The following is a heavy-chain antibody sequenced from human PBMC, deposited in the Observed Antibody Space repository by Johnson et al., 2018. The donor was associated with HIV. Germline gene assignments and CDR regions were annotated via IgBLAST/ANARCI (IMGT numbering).Heavy chain of an antibody. CDR3: ASGDELGDDAFDI. CDR2: VNWHGGST. Sequence: VQLVESGGTVVRPGGSLRLSCVASGFNLDDYGMSWVRQAPGKGLEWVSGVNWHGGSTGYADSVKGRFTISRDNAKNSLYLQMNSLRAEDTALYYCASGDELGDDAFDIWGQGTMVTVSS. J-gene: IGHJ3*02. CDR1: GFNLDDYG. D-gene: IGHD7-27*01. V-gene: IGHV3-20*04.